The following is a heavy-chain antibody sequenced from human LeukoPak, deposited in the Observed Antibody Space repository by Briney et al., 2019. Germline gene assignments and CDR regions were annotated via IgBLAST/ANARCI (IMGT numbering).Heavy chain of an antibody. J-gene: IGHJ6*02. Sequence: GGSLRLSCAASGFTFSTYSMNWVRQAPGKGLEWVSSISSDSNHRFYADSLKGRFTISGDNAKNSLYLQLISLRAEDTAVYYCARVAFGLYVMDVWGQGTTVTVSS. CDR1: GFTFSTYS. CDR3: ARVAFGLYVMDV. D-gene: IGHD3/OR15-3a*01. CDR2: ISSDSNHR. V-gene: IGHV3-21*01.